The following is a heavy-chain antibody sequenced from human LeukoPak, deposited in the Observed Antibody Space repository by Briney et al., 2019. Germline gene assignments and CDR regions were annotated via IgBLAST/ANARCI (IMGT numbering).Heavy chain of an antibody. CDR3: ARLHYYDSSGYYGRNYFDY. CDR1: GYTFTSYG. CDR2: VSAYNGNT. D-gene: IGHD3-22*01. J-gene: IGHJ4*02. Sequence: ASVKVSCKASGYTFTSYGISWVRQAPGQGLECMGWVSAYNGNTNYAQKFQGRVTMTTDTSTSTAYMELSRLRSDDTAVYYCARLHYYDSSGYYGRNYFDYWGQGTLVTVSS. V-gene: IGHV1-18*01.